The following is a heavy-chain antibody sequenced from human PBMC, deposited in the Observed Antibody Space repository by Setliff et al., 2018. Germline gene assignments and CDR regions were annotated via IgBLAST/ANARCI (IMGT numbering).Heavy chain of an antibody. D-gene: IGHD2-8*01. V-gene: IGHV1-18*01. CDR3: SRLVRYCTTTTCQTLSGGEH. CDR2: ISVHSGNT. CDR1: GYTFTNYG. Sequence: VKVSCKASGYTFTNYGIAWVRQAPGQGLEWMGWISVHSGNTFYAPKFQGRVTMTTDTSTDTAYLDLRSLRSDDTAVYYCSRLVRYCTTTTCQTLSGGEHWGPGTLVTVSS. J-gene: IGHJ1*01.